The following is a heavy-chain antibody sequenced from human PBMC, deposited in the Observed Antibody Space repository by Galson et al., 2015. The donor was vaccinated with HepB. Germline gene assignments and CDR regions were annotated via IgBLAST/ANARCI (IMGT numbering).Heavy chain of an antibody. CDR1: GFIFRHHA. Sequence: SLRLSCAGSGFIFRHHAMAWIRQAPGKGLEWVSGINGRGSNRSYSDAVKGRFSISRDNSKDTVFLQMDNLGAEDTAVYYCVKEGSWFGGDWFDPWGQGALVTVS. J-gene: IGHJ5*02. D-gene: IGHD3-16*01. V-gene: IGHV3-23*01. CDR2: INGRGSNR. CDR3: VKEGSWFGGDWFDP.